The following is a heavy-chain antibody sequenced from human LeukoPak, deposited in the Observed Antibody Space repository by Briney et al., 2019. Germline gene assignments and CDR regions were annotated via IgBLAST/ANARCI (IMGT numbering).Heavy chain of an antibody. Sequence: GGSLRLSCAASGFTFSSYSMNWVRQAPGKGLEWVSSISSSSSYIYYADSVKGRFTISRDNAKNSLYLQMNSLRAEDTAVYYCAGGSYGDYYFDYWGQGTLVTVSS. V-gene: IGHV3-21*04. CDR3: AGGSYGDYYFDY. CDR2: ISSSSSYI. CDR1: GFTFSSYS. J-gene: IGHJ4*02. D-gene: IGHD4-17*01.